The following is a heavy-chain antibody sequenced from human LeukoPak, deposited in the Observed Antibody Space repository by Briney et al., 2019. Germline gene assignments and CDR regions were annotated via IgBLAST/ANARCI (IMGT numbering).Heavy chain of an antibody. CDR3: AKDSTGSYYGKSDY. D-gene: IGHD1-26*01. CDR1: GFTFSSYA. V-gene: IGHV3-23*01. Sequence: GGSLRLSCAASGFTFSSYAMSWVRQAPGKGLEWVSGISAGGGSTYYADSVKGRFTISRDNSKNTLSLQMNSLRGEDTAVYYCAKDSTGSYYGKSDYWGQGTLVAVSS. CDR2: ISAGGGST. J-gene: IGHJ4*02.